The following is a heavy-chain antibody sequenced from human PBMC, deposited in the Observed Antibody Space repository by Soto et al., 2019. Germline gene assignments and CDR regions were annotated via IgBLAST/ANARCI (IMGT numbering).Heavy chain of an antibody. V-gene: IGHV4-59*08. CDR3: ARQGFGPLHGLVDV. J-gene: IGHJ6*02. Sequence: QVQLQESGPGLVKPSETLSLSCTVSGGSISSYYWSWFRQSPGKRMEWIGYVHHSWGSSYNPSLQSRVAILLDASKSQFPLKVTSVTATDTAVYYCARQGFGPLHGLVDVWGQGTTVTVSS. CDR2: VHHSWGS. D-gene: IGHD3-10*01. CDR1: GGSISSYY.